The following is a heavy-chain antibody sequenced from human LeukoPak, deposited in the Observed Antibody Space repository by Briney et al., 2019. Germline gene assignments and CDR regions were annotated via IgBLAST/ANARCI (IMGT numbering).Heavy chain of an antibody. J-gene: IGHJ4*02. CDR1: GGSISSYY. CDR3: ARLIQYFDY. Sequence: PSETLSLTCSVSGGSISSYYWSWIRQPPGKGLEWIGYIYYSGSTNYNPSLKSRVTIPVDTSKNQFSLKLSSVTAADTAVYYCARLIQYFDYWGQGTLVTVSS. CDR2: IYYSGST. V-gene: IGHV4-59*01.